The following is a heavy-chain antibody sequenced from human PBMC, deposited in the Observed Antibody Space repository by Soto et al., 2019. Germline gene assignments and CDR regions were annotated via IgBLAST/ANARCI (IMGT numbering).Heavy chain of an antibody. Sequence: SVKVSCKASGGTFSSYAISWVRQAPGQGLEWMGGIIPIFGTANYAQKFQGRVTITADESTSTAYMELSSLRSEDTAVYYCARRYCSGGSCYSSDNWFDPWGQGTLVTVSS. J-gene: IGHJ5*02. CDR2: IIPIFGTA. D-gene: IGHD2-15*01. V-gene: IGHV1-69*13. CDR1: GGTFSSYA. CDR3: ARRYCSGGSCYSSDNWFDP.